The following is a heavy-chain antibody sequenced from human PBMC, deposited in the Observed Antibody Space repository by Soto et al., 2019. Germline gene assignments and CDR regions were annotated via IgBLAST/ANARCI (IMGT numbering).Heavy chain of an antibody. V-gene: IGHV1-69*12. Sequence: QVQLVQSGAEVKKPGSSVKVSCKASGDSFRTDGLTWVRQAPGQGLEWMGEIVPLFDTPTYAQKFQGRVTITADVSTSTAFLEVSRLRSDDMALYYCASGNSWYADSWGQGTLVTVSS. D-gene: IGHD6-13*01. J-gene: IGHJ4*02. CDR2: IVPLFDTP. CDR1: GDSFRTDG. CDR3: ASGNSWYADS.